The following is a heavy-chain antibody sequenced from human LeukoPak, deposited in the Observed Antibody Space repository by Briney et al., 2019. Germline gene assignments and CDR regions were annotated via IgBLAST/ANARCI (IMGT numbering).Heavy chain of an antibody. Sequence: SGGSLRLSCAASGFTFSSYWMSWVRQAPGKGLEWVANIKQDGSEKYYVDSVKGRFTISGDNAKNSLYLQMNSLRAEDTAVYYCARREGWRYYYGSGANDYWGQGTLVTVSS. D-gene: IGHD3-10*01. CDR3: ARREGWRYYYGSGANDY. CDR1: GFTFSSYW. CDR2: IKQDGSEK. V-gene: IGHV3-7*01. J-gene: IGHJ4*02.